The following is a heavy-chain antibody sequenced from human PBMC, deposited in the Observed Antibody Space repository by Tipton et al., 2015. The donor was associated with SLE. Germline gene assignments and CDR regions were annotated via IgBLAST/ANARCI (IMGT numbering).Heavy chain of an antibody. Sequence: SLRLSCAASGFTFDDYAMHWVRQAPGKGLEWASGISWNSGRIGYADSVKGRFTISRDNARNSLYLQMNSLRPEDTALYYCAKDLYSGYSDAFDIWGQGTMVTVSA. CDR1: GFTFDDYA. CDR2: ISWNSGRI. CDR3: AKDLYSGYSDAFDI. J-gene: IGHJ3*02. D-gene: IGHD5-12*01. V-gene: IGHV3-9*01.